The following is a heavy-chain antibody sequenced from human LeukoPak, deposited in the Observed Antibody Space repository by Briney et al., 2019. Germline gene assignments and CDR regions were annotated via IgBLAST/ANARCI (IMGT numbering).Heavy chain of an antibody. CDR2: ISSSSSTI. V-gene: IGHV3-48*01. D-gene: IGHD1-26*01. J-gene: IGHJ4*02. Sequence: GGSLRLSCAASGFTFSSYSMNWVRQAPGKGLEWVSYISSSSSTIYYADSVKGRFTISRDNAKNSLYLQMNSLRAEDTAVYYCARVRTVGATRFDYWGQGTLVTVSS. CDR1: GFTFSSYS. CDR3: ARVRTVGATRFDY.